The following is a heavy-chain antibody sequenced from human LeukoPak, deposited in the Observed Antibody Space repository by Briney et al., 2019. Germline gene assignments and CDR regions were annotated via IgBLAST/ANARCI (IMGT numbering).Heavy chain of an antibody. CDR3: ASWRNYVSGSYNSYVY. D-gene: IGHD3-10*01. V-gene: IGHV6-1*01. CDR2: TYYRSKWYN. Sequence: SQTLSLTCAISGDSVSSNSAAWNWIRQSPSRGLEWLGRTYYRSKWYNDYAVSVKSRITINPDTSKNQFSLQLNSVTAADTAVYYCASWRNYVSGSYNSYVYWAQGTPVTISS. CDR1: GDSVSSNSAA. J-gene: IGHJ4*02.